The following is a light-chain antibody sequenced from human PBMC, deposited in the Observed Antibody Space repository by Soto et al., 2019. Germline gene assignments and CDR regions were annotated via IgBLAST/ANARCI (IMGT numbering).Light chain of an antibody. CDR3: LLSYSGALVV. Sequence: QAVVTQEASLTVSPGGTVTLTCGSSTGPVTTAHYPFWFQQKPGQAPRTLIYDTTSKHSWTPARFSGSLLGDKAALTLSNAQPEDEADYYCLLSYSGALVVFGGGTKLTVL. J-gene: IGLJ2*01. V-gene: IGLV7-46*01. CDR2: DTT. CDR1: TGPVTTAHY.